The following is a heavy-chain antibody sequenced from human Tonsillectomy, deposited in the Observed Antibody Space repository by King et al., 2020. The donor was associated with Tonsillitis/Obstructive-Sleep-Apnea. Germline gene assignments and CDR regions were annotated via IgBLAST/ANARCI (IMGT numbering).Heavy chain of an antibody. Sequence: QLQESGPGLVKPSETLSLTCTVSGGSISSYYWSWIRQPPGKGLEWIGYIYYSGSTNYNPSLKSRVTISVDTAKKQFSLKVSSVTAADTAVYYCVRCGLELRDYYYGMDVWGQGTTVTVSS. CDR2: IYYSGST. CDR1: GGSISSYY. J-gene: IGHJ6*02. D-gene: IGHD1-7*01. V-gene: IGHV4-59*01. CDR3: VRCGLELRDYYYGMDV.